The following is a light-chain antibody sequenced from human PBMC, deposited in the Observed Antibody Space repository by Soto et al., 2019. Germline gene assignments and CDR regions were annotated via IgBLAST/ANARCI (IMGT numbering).Light chain of an antibody. J-gene: IGKJ5*01. CDR2: AAS. CDR1: QGVGVW. V-gene: IGKV1-12*01. CDR3: QQRSNWPPEIT. Sequence: DIQLTQSPSFLSLSLGDTVTITCRASQGVGVWLGWYQQKPGKAPKLLIYAASSLQSGVPSRFSGSGSETDFTLNISSLEPEHFAVYYCQQRSNWPPEITFGQGTRLEIK.